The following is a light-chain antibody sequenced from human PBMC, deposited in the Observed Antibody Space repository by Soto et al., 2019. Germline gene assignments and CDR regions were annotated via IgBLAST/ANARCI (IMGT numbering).Light chain of an antibody. CDR1: SSDVGGYNY. CDR2: EVS. Sequence: QSVLTQPPSASGCPGQSVTICCTGTSSDVGGYNYVSWYQQHPGKAPKLMIYEVSKRPSGVPDRFSGSKSGNTASLTVSGLQAEDEADYYCSSYAGSNSYVFGTGTKVTVL. CDR3: SSYAGSNSYV. J-gene: IGLJ1*01. V-gene: IGLV2-8*01.